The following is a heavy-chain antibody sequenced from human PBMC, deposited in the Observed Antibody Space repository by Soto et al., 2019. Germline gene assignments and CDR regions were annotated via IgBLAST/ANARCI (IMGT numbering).Heavy chain of an antibody. CDR2: ISYDGSNK. Sequence: VQLVESGGGVVQPGRSLRLSCAASGFTFSSYAMHWVRQAPGKGLEWVAVISYDGSNKYYADSVKGRFTISRDNSKNTLYLQMNSLRAEDTAVYYCARANGDYYYYYYGMDVWGQGTTVTVSS. J-gene: IGHJ6*02. D-gene: IGHD4-17*01. CDR1: GFTFSSYA. CDR3: ARANGDYYYYYYGMDV. V-gene: IGHV3-30-3*01.